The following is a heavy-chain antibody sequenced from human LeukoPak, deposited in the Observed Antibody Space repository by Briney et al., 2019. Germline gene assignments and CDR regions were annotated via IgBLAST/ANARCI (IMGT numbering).Heavy chain of an antibody. J-gene: IGHJ4*02. D-gene: IGHD2-15*01. CDR3: VQGWRDS. CDR1: GFTFSAYW. CDR2: INQDSSEK. V-gene: IGHV3-7*01. Sequence: PGGSLRLSCAASGFTFSAYWMSWVRQAPGKGLEWVANINQDSSEKYYVDSVKGRFTISRDNAKNSLYLQLNTLRPEDTAVYYCVQGWRDSWGQGTLVTVSS.